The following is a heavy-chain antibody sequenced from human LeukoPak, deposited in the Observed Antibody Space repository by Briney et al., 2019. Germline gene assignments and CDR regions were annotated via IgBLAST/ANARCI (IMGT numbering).Heavy chain of an antibody. CDR1: GFIFSSYS. V-gene: IGHV3-48*04. Sequence: GSLRLSCAASGFIFSSYSMNWVRQAPGKSLEWVSYINSGGTTMYYADSVKGRFTVSRDNSNNSLHLQMDSLRAEDTALYHCARDSSTSFGGAFDIWGQGTMVTVSS. D-gene: IGHD2-2*01. CDR2: INSGGTTM. CDR3: ARDSSTSFGGAFDI. J-gene: IGHJ3*02.